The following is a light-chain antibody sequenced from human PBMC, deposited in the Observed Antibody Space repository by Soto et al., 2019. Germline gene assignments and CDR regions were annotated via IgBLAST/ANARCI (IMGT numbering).Light chain of an antibody. CDR3: SSYTGSSTLVV. CDR1: SSDIGYYNY. CDR2: EVR. J-gene: IGLJ1*01. V-gene: IGLV2-14*01. Sequence: SALTQPASVSGSPGQSITISCTGTSSDIGYYNYVSWYQQHPGKAPKLMIYEVRNRPSGVSSRFSGSKSGNTASLTISGLQAEDEADYYCSSYTGSSTLVVFGTGTKVTVL.